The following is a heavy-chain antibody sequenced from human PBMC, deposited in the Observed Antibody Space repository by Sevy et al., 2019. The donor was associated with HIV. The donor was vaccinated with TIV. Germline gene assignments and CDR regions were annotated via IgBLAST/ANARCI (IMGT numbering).Heavy chain of an antibody. CDR1: RYTLSEVS. D-gene: IGHD3-16*02. J-gene: IGHJ4*02. V-gene: IGHV1-24*01. CDR2: FVPEDGEI. Sequence: ASVKVSCKVLRYTLSEVSMHWVRQAPGKGLEWMGGFVPEDGEIVYAQKFQGRVTVAEDTLTDTAYLEVTNLRSEDTATYFCVIGDTPRLTGSGTRLKDQSQNYFEFWGQGTLVTVSS. CDR3: VIGDTPRLTGSGTRLKDQSQNYFEF.